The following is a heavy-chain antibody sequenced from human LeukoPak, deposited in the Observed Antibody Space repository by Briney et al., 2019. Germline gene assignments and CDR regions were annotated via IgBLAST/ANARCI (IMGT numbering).Heavy chain of an antibody. J-gene: IGHJ3*02. V-gene: IGHV4-34*01. CDR1: GGSFSGYY. Sequence: KSSETLSLTCAVYGGSFSGYYWSWIRQPPGRGLEWIGEINHSGSTNYNPSLKSRVTISVDTSKNQFSLKLSSVTAADTAVYYCARDGSSFTAAFDIWGQGTMVTVSS. CDR3: ARDGSSFTAAFDI. CDR2: INHSGST.